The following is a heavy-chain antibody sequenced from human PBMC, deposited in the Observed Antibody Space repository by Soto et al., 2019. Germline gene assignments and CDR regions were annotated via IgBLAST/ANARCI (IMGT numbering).Heavy chain of an antibody. V-gene: IGHV4-59*01. CDR2: IYYSGST. CDR1: GGSIISYY. CDR3: ARRNSSGFAY. Sequence: PSETLSLTCTVSGGSIISYYWSWIRQPPGKGLEWIGYIYYSGSTNYNPSLKSRVTISVDTSKNQFSLKLSSVTAADTAVYYCARRNSSGFAYWGQGTLVTVSS. J-gene: IGHJ4*02. D-gene: IGHD6-19*01.